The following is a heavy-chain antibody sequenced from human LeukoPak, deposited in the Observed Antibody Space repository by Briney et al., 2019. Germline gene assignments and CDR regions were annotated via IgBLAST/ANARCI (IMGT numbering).Heavy chain of an antibody. D-gene: IGHD1-26*01. CDR2: ISANNGGT. CDR3: ARESHVTREDS. CDR1: GYTLTSYG. J-gene: IGHJ4*02. Sequence: GASVKVSCKASGYTLTSYGISWVRQAPGQGLEWVGWISANNGGTDYAQKFQARVTMTTDTSTSTAYMELRSLRSDDTAVYYCARESHVTREDSWGQGTLVIVSS. V-gene: IGHV1-18*01.